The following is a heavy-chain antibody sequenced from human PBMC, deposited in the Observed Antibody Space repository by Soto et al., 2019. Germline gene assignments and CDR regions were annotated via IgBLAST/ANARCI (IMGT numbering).Heavy chain of an antibody. V-gene: IGHV1-2*04. CDR1: GYTFTGYY. D-gene: IGHD3-3*01. J-gene: IGHJ4*02. CDR3: AREDRFLEWFGPYFDY. CDR2: INPNSGGT. Sequence: GASVKVSCKASGYTFTGYYMHWVRQAPGQGLEWMGWINPNSGGTNYAQKFQGWVTMTRDTSISTAYMELSRLRSDDTAVYYCAREDRFLEWFGPYFDYWGQGTLVTVSS.